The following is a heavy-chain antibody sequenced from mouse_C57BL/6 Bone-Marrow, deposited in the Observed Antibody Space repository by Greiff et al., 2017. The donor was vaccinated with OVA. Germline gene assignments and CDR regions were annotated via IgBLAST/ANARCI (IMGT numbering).Heavy chain of an antibody. V-gene: IGHV2-6-1*01. CDR2: IWSDGST. CDR1: GFSLTSYG. J-gene: IGHJ1*03. Sequence: QVQLKESGPGLVAPSQSLSIPCTVSGFSLTSYGVHWVRQPPGKGLEWLVVIWSDGSTTYNSALKSRLSISKDNSKSQVFLKMNSLQTDDTAMYYCARHGGGNSYWYFDVWGTGTTVTVSS. D-gene: IGHD2-1*01. CDR3: ARHGGGNSYWYFDV.